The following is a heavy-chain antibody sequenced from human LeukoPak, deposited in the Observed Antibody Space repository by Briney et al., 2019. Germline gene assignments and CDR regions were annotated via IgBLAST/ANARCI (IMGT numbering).Heavy chain of an antibody. Sequence: SETLSLTCTVSGGSIISSSYYLGWIRQPPGKGLEWIGSIFYRGSTYYNPSLKSRVTISVDTSNNQFSLKLSSVTAADTAVYYCARLFYYVFWFDPWGQGTLVTVSS. CDR1: GGSIISSSYY. J-gene: IGHJ5*02. V-gene: IGHV4-39*01. CDR3: ARLFYYVFWFDP. CDR2: IFYRGST. D-gene: IGHD3-10*02.